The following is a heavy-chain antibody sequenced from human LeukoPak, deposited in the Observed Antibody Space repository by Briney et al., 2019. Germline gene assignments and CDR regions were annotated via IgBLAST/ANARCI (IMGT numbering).Heavy chain of an antibody. J-gene: IGHJ4*02. CDR1: GYSISSGYY. D-gene: IGHD4-17*01. V-gene: IGHV4-38-2*02. CDR3: ATTTVRTGY. CDR2: IYHSVST. Sequence: SETLSLTCTVSGYSISSGYYWGWIRQPPGKGLEWIGSIYHSVSTYYNPSLKSRVTISVDTSKNQFSLKLSSVTAADTAVYYCATTTVRTGYWGQGTLVTVSS.